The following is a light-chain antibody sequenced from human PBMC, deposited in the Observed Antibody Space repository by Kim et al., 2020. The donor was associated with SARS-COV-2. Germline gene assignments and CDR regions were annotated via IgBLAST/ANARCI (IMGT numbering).Light chain of an antibody. CDR1: SLRSYY. CDR3: NSRDSSGLHRV. Sequence: ALGKTVRITCQGDSLRSYYASWYQQKPGQAPELVISGKNNRPSGIPDRFSGSSSGNTASLSITGAQAEDEADYYCNSRDSSGLHRVFGGGTKLTVL. CDR2: GKN. V-gene: IGLV3-19*01. J-gene: IGLJ2*01.